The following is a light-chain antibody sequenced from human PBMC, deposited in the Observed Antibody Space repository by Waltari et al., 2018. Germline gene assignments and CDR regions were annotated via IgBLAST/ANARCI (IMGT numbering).Light chain of an antibody. J-gene: IGKJ1*01. CDR1: QSVLYSSNDKNY. CDR2: WAS. Sequence: DIVMTQSPVSLAVSLGERATINCKSSQSVLYSSNDKNYLAWYQQKPRQPPRLLIYWASTRESGVPDRFSGSGSGTDFTLTISSLQAEDVAVYYCQQYYSGPRTFGQGTKVEIK. V-gene: IGKV4-1*01. CDR3: QQYYSGPRT.